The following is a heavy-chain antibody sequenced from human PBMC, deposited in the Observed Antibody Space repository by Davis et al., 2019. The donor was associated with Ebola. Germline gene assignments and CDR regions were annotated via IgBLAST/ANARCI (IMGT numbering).Heavy chain of an antibody. V-gene: IGHV1-69*10. D-gene: IGHD7-27*01. J-gene: IGHJ4*02. Sequence: SVKVSCKTSGGTLSNYLISWVRQAPGQGLEWMGGIIPILGIASYAQNFQGRLTITADESTRTAFMDLSSLRSDDTAVYYCASLTELGYWGQGTPVTVSS. CDR1: GGTLSNYL. CDR2: IIPILGIA. CDR3: ASLTELGY.